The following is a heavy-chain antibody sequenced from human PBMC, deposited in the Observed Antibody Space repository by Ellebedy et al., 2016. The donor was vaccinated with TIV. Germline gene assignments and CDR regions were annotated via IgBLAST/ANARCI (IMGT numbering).Heavy chain of an antibody. CDR3: ARSRDYYFDY. J-gene: IGHJ4*02. CDR1: GYSFTSYW. CDR2: IWPGDSDT. Sequence: GGSLRLSCKGSGYSFTSYWIGWVRQMPGKGLEWLGIIWPGDSDTKYSPSFQGQVTISADKSISTAYLQWSSLKASDTAMYYCARSRDYYFDYWGQGTLVTVSS. V-gene: IGHV5-51*01.